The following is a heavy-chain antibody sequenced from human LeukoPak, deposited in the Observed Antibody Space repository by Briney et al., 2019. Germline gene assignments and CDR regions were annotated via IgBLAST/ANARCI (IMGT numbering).Heavy chain of an antibody. CDR1: GYSISSGYY. CDR3: ARATTVTTGVEWFDP. D-gene: IGHD4-17*01. V-gene: IGHV4-38-2*02. Sequence: PSETLSHTCTVSGYSISSGYYWGWIRQPPGKGLEWIGSIYHSGSTYYNPTLKSRVTISVDTSKNQFSLKLSSVTAADTAVYYCARATTVTTGVEWFDPWGQGTLVTVSS. J-gene: IGHJ5*02. CDR2: IYHSGST.